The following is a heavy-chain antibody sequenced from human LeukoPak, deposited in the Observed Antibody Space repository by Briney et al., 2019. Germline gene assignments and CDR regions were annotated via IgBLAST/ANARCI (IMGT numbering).Heavy chain of an antibody. CDR2: IYYSGST. J-gene: IGHJ4*02. CDR1: GGSVGSNY. V-gene: IGHV4-59*08. Sequence: SETLSLTCSVSGGSVGSNYWSWVRQPPGKGLEWIGHIYYSGSTTYSPSLKSRVTISLDASKNQFSLKLSSVTAADTAVYYCARHKTGGTYPLDYWGQGTLVTVSS. D-gene: IGHD1-26*01. CDR3: ARHKTGGTYPLDY.